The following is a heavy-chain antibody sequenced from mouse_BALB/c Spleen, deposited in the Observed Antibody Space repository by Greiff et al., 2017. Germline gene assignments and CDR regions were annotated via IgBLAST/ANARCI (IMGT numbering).Heavy chain of an antibody. CDR1: GYTFTSYW. CDR3: ARGADWDWFAY. CDR2: IYPGDGDT. V-gene: IGHV1-87*01. D-gene: IGHD4-1*01. Sequence: QVQLQQSGAELARPGASVKLSCKASGYTFTSYWMQWVKQRPGQGLEWIGAIYPGDGDTRYTQKFKGKATLTADKSSSTAYMQLSSLASEDSAVYYCARGADWDWFAYWGQGTLVTVSA. J-gene: IGHJ3*01.